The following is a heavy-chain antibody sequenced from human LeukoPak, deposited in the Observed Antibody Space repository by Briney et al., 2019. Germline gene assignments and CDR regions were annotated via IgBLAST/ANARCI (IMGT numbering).Heavy chain of an antibody. D-gene: IGHD2-2*01. J-gene: IGHJ5*02. V-gene: IGHV3-23*01. Sequence: GGSLRLSCAASGFTFSSYAMSWVRQSPGKGLEWVSTISGSGGKTYYGDSVKGRFTISRDNSKNTLFLQMNSLRLDDTAVYYCYCSTSTCRFPWGQGTLVTVSS. CDR1: GFTFSSYA. CDR2: ISGSGGKT. CDR3: YCSTSTCRFP.